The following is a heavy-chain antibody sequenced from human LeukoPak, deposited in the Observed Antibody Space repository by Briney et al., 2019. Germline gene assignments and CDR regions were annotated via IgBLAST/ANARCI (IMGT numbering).Heavy chain of an antibody. CDR3: ARDLDY. J-gene: IGHJ4*02. Sequence: VASVKVSCKASGYNFRAYYIHWVRQAPGQGLEWMGWINPNSGGTNYAQKFQGRVTMTRDTSISTAYMELSRLRSDDTAVYYCARDLDYWGQGTLVTVSS. V-gene: IGHV1-2*02. CDR2: INPNSGGT. CDR1: GYNFRAYY.